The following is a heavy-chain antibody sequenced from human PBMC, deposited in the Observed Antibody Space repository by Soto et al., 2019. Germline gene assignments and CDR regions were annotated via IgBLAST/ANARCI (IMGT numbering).Heavy chain of an antibody. CDR3: ARGQAADGGY. V-gene: IGHV4-4*02. J-gene: IGHJ4*02. Sequence: SETLSLTCAVSGGSIASSDWWNWVRQTPEKGLEWIGEIFHEGNIIYNPSLKSRVTISVDTSKNQLSLELTSVTAADTAVYYCARGQAADGGYWGQGTLVTVSS. CDR1: GGSIASSDW. D-gene: IGHD6-13*01. CDR2: IFHEGNI.